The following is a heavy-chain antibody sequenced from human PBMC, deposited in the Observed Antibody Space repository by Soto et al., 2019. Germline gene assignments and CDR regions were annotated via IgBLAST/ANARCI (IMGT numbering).Heavy chain of an antibody. V-gene: IGHV1-2*04. J-gene: IGHJ4*02. CDR1: GYTFTGYY. CDR2: INPNSCGT. Sequence: ASVKVSCKASGYTFTGYYMHWVRQAPGQGLEWMGWINPNSCGTNYAQKFQGWVTMTRDTSISTAYMELSRLRSDDTAVYYCAVSNGAVGAIYYFDYWGQGTLVTVSS. D-gene: IGHD1-26*01. CDR3: AVSNGAVGAIYYFDY.